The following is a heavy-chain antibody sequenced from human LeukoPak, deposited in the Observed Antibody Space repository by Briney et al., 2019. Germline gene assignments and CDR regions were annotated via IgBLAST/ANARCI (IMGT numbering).Heavy chain of an antibody. J-gene: IGHJ4*02. CDR3: ARDPYDFWSGYSTVHFDY. CDR1: GFAFSSNG. CDR2: ISAYNGNT. V-gene: IGHV1-18*01. Sequence: GASVKVSCKASGFAFSSNGFSWVRQAPGQGLEWMGWISAYNGNTNYAQKLQGRVTMTTDTSTSTAYMELRSLRSDDTAVYYCARDPYDFWSGYSTVHFDYWGQGTLVTVSS. D-gene: IGHD3-3*01.